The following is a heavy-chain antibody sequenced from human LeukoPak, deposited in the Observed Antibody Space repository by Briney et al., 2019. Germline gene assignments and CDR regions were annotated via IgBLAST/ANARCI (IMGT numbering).Heavy chain of an antibody. CDR3: ARADYGDYTDYFDY. CDR1: GYTFTSYG. J-gene: IGHJ4*02. D-gene: IGHD4-17*01. V-gene: IGHV1-18*01. Sequence: GASVKVSCKASGYTFTSYGISWVRQAPGQGLEWMGWISAYNGNTNYALKLQGRVTMTTDTSTSTAYMELRSLRSDDTAVYYCARADYGDYTDYFDYWGQGTLVTVSS. CDR2: ISAYNGNT.